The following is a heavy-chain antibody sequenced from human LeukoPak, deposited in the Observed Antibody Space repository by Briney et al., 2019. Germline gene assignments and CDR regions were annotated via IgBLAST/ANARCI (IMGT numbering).Heavy chain of an antibody. J-gene: IGHJ3*02. CDR3: AGDRSSGNAFDI. Sequence: PSETLSLTCTVSGGSISSGDYYWSWIRQPPGKGLEWIGYIYYSGSTYYNPSLKSRVTISVDTSKNQFSLKLSSVTAADTAVYYCAGDRSSGNAFDIWGQGTMVTVSS. D-gene: IGHD3-10*01. CDR1: GGSISSGDYY. V-gene: IGHV4-30-4*08. CDR2: IYYSGST.